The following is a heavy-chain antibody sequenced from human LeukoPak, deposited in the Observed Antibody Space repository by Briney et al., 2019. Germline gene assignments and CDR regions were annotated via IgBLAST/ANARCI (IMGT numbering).Heavy chain of an antibody. Sequence: SETLCLTCAVYGGSFSGYYWSWIRQPPGKGLEWIGEINHSGSTNYNPSLKSRVTTSVDTSKNQFSLKLSSVTAADTAVYYCARVGPSAFDIWGQGTMVTVSS. J-gene: IGHJ3*02. CDR3: ARVGPSAFDI. V-gene: IGHV4-34*01. CDR2: INHSGST. CDR1: GGSFSGYY.